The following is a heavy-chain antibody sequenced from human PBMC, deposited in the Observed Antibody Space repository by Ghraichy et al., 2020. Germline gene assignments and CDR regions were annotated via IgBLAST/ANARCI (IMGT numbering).Heavy chain of an antibody. CDR1: GFTFGDYA. J-gene: IGHJ4*02. CDR3: TRDRSGSYSGSDY. Sequence: GGSLRLSCTASGFTFGDYAMSWFRQAPGKGLEWVGVIRSKAYGGTTEYAASVKGRFTISRDDSKSIAYLQMNSLKTEDTAVYYCTRDRSGSYSGSDYWGQGTLVTVSS. D-gene: IGHD1-26*01. V-gene: IGHV3-49*03. CDR2: IRSKAYGGTT.